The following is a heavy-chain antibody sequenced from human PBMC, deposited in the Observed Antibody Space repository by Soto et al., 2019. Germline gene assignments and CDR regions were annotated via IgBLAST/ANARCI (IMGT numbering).Heavy chain of an antibody. V-gene: IGHV3-21*01. J-gene: IGHJ6*03. CDR2: ISRRSSYR. D-gene: IGHD4-17*01. CDR1: GFTFSSYS. Sequence: EVQLVESGGGLVKPGWSLSLSCAASGFTFSSYSMNWVRQAPGKGLEWVSSISRRSSYRYYADSVKGVFTISRDNAKNSRYLQMNSLRAEDTAVYYCARGPKTPDYGDYNYYYYYMDVWGRGTTVTVSS. CDR3: ARGPKTPDYGDYNYYYYYMDV.